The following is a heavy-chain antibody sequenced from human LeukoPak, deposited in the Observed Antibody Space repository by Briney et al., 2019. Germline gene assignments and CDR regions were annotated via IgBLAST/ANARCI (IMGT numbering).Heavy chain of an antibody. D-gene: IGHD3-3*01. CDR1: GFTFSSYG. Sequence: GGSLRLSCAAFGFTFSSYGMHWVRQAPGKALEWVAFIRYDGSNKYYADSVKGRFTISRDNSKNTLYLQMNSLRAEDTAVYYCATFPTIFGVVLSADWFDPWGQGTLVTVSS. J-gene: IGHJ5*02. CDR3: ATFPTIFGVVLSADWFDP. V-gene: IGHV3-30*02. CDR2: IRYDGSNK.